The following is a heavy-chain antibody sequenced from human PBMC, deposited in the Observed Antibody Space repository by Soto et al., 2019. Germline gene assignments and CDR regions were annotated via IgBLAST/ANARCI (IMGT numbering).Heavy chain of an antibody. Sequence: SETLSLTCAVYGGSFSGYYWSWIRQPPGKGLEWIGEINHSGSTNYNPSLKSRVTISVDTSKNQFSLKLSSVTAADTAVYYCARVYYYDSSGNPDFDYWGQGTLVTVSS. J-gene: IGHJ4*02. V-gene: IGHV4-34*01. CDR3: ARVYYYDSSGNPDFDY. D-gene: IGHD3-22*01. CDR2: INHSGST. CDR1: GGSFSGYY.